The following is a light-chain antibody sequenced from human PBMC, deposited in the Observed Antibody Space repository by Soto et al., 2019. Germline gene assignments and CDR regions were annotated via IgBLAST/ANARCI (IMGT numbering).Light chain of an antibody. CDR3: CSYTTSNTRQIV. Sequence: QSALTQPASVSGSHGKSITISCTGTSSDVGGYNYVSWYQHHPGKAPKLMIYDVSNRPSGVSNRFSGSKSGNTASLTISGLQPEGEADYYCCSYTTSNTRQIVFGTGTKLTVL. CDR2: DVS. V-gene: IGLV2-14*03. CDR1: SSDVGGYNY. J-gene: IGLJ1*01.